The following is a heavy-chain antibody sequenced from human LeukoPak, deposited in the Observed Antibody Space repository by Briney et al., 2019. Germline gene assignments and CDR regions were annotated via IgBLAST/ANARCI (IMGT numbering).Heavy chain of an antibody. J-gene: IGHJ4*02. Sequence: GGSLRLSCAASGFTFSSYAMHWVRQAPGKGLEWVAVISYDGSNKYYADSVKGRFTISRDNSKNTLYLQMNSLRAEDTAVYYCAGAETAYSSGCRSFWGQGTLVTVSS. V-gene: IGHV3-30*04. CDR2: ISYDGSNK. D-gene: IGHD6-19*01. CDR3: AGAETAYSSGCRSF. CDR1: GFTFSSYA.